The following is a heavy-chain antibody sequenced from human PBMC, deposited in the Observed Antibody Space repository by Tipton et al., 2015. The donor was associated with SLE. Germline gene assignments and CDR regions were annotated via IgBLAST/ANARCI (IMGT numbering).Heavy chain of an antibody. CDR2: IYYSGST. J-gene: IGHJ5*02. D-gene: IGHD1-14*01. CDR1: GGSVSSGSYY. CDR3: ARWGAQLGTDNWFDP. Sequence: TLSLTCTVSGGSVSSGSYYWSWIRQPPGKGLEWIGYIYYSGSTNYDPSLKSRVTISVDTSKNQFSLNLISVTVADTAVYYCARWGAQLGTDNWFDPWGQGTLVTVSS. V-gene: IGHV4-61*01.